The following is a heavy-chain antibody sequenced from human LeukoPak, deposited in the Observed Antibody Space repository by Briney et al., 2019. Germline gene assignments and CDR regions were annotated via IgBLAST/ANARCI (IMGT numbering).Heavy chain of an antibody. CDR2: INPSGGST. V-gene: IGHV1-46*01. CDR3: ARDRGIAAAGTGGYGDY. CDR1: GYTFTSYY. D-gene: IGHD6-13*01. Sequence: ASVKVSCKASGYTFTSYYMHWVRQAPGQGLEWMGIINPSGGSTSYAQKFQGRVTMTRDTSTSTVYMELRSLRSDDAAVYYCARDRGIAAAGTGGYGDYWGQGTLVTVSS. J-gene: IGHJ4*02.